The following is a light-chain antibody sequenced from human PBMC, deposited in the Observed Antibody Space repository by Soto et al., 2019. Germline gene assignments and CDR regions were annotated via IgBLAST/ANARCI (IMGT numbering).Light chain of an antibody. Sequence: DIHMAQSPSALSASVGDRVTITCRASQSIVGWLAWYQQKPGKAPKVLIYKTSILESGVPSRFSGGGSGTEFTLSISSLQPDDFATYYCQQYKTSPWTFGQGTKVDIK. V-gene: IGKV1-5*03. CDR3: QQYKTSPWT. J-gene: IGKJ1*01. CDR1: QSIVGW. CDR2: KTS.